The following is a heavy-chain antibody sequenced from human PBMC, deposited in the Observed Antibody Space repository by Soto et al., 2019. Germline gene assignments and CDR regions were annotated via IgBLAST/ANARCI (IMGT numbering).Heavy chain of an antibody. CDR1: GFSFSTSA. V-gene: IGHV1-58*02. CDR3: AAGGRWLYG. D-gene: IGHD3-16*01. J-gene: IGHJ4*02. Sequence: QMQLVQSGPEVKKPGTSVKVSCKASGFSFSTSAMQWVRQARGQRLEWIGWIGVGRDNTNYAQKFRDRVTIIRDMSTSTACMELSSLSSVYQAVYPSAAGGRWLYGWGQGTLVTVSS. CDR2: IGVGRDNT.